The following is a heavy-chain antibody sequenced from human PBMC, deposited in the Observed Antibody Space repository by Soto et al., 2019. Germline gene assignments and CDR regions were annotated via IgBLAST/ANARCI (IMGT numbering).Heavy chain of an antibody. V-gene: IGHV4-30-4*01. CDR3: ARVRAGWLQAYYFDY. D-gene: IGHD5-12*01. CDR2: IYYSGST. CDR1: GGSISSGDYY. Sequence: SETLSLTCTVSGGSISSGDYYWSWIRQPPGKGLEWIGYIYYSGSTYYNPSLKSRVTISVDTSKNQFSLKLSSVTAADTAVYYCARVRAGWLQAYYFDYWGQGTLVTVS. J-gene: IGHJ4*02.